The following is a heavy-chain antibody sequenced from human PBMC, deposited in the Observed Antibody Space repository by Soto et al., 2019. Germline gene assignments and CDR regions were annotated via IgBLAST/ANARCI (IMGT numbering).Heavy chain of an antibody. CDR2: IIPIFGTA. CDR1: GGTFSSYA. D-gene: IGHD6-19*01. Sequence: ASVKVSCKASGGTFSSYAISWVRQAPGQGLEWMGGIIPIFGTANYAQKFQGRVTITADESTSTAYMELSSLRSEDTAVYYCARHVAVAGTGGYYYGMDVWGQGTTVTVSS. V-gene: IGHV1-69*13. CDR3: ARHVAVAGTGGYYYGMDV. J-gene: IGHJ6*02.